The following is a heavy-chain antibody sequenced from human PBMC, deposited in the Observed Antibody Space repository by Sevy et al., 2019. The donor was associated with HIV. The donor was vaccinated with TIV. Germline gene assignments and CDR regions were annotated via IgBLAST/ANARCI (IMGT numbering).Heavy chain of an antibody. Sequence: GGSLRLSCAASGFTFSSYGMHWVRQAPGKGLEWVAVIWYDGSNKYYADSVKGRFTSSRDNSKNTLYLQMNSLRAEDTAVYYCARRSVWGRSGYDYGWYYGMDVWGQGTTVTVSS. D-gene: IGHD5-12*01. CDR3: ARRSVWGRSGYDYGWYYGMDV. CDR1: GFTFSSYG. J-gene: IGHJ6*02. V-gene: IGHV3-33*01. CDR2: IWYDGSNK.